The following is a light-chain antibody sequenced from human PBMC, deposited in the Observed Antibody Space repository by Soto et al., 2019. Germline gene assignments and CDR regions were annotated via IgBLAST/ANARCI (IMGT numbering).Light chain of an antibody. Sequence: QSALTQPASVSGSPGQSITISCTGTSSDVGGYNYVSWYQQHPGKAPKLMIYDVSNRPSGVSNRFSGSKSGNTASLTNSRLQAEDEDDYYCSSYTSSSTVVFGGGTELTVL. CDR3: SSYTSSSTVV. J-gene: IGLJ2*01. V-gene: IGLV2-14*01. CDR1: SSDVGGYNY. CDR2: DVS.